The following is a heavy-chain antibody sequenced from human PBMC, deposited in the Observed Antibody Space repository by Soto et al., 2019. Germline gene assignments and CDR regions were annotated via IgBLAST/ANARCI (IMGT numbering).Heavy chain of an antibody. CDR3: ATVFEH. V-gene: IGHV3-74*01. J-gene: IGHJ4*02. Sequence: VPLVESGGGSVQPGGSLRLSWEASGITFSGFWMHWFRQVPGKGLVWVARVDSAGSGTSYADSVKGRFTISRDNAKNTLSLQMDSLRVEDTAVYYCATVFEHWGQGIPVTVSS. CDR2: VDSAGSGT. CDR1: GITFSGFW.